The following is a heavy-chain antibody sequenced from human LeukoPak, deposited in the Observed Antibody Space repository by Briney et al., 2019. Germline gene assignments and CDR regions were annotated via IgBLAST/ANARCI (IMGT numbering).Heavy chain of an antibody. V-gene: IGHV3-23*01. Sequence: GGSLRLSCAASGFTFSSFAMTWVRQAPGKGLEWVSGFDGNGPNTYYADSVEGRFTISRDNSKNTLYLQMDSLRAEDTAVYYCARDRAWNYFDYWGQGTLVTVSS. CDR2: FDGNGPNT. CDR3: ARDRAWNYFDY. D-gene: IGHD3-3*01. J-gene: IGHJ4*02. CDR1: GFTFSSFA.